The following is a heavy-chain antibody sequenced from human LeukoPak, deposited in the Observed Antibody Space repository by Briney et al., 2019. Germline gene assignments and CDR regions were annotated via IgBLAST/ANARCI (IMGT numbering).Heavy chain of an antibody. CDR3: AATYYDFWSGYYYYFDY. J-gene: IGHJ4*02. CDR2: IDYSGST. V-gene: IGHV4-59*01. Sequence: AETLSLTCTVSGGSISSYYWSWIRQPPGKGLEWIGYIDYSGSTNYNLSLKSRVTISVDTSKNQFSLKLSSVTAADLAVYYCAATYYDFWSGYYYYFDYWGQGTLVTVSS. D-gene: IGHD3-3*01. CDR1: GGSISSYY.